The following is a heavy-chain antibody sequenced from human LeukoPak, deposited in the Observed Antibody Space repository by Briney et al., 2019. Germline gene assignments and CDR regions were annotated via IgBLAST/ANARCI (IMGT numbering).Heavy chain of an antibody. CDR2: IRSKTDGGTT. CDR3: TTDLWRAY. V-gene: IGHV3-15*01. Sequence: GGSLRLSCAPSGFTFSSAWMYWVRQAPAEGLEWVGRIRSKTDGGTTDYAAPVKRRFTISRDDSKNTLYLQMNSLKPEDTAVFYCTTDLWRAYWGQGTLVTVSS. D-gene: IGHD3-3*01. J-gene: IGHJ4*02. CDR1: GFTFSSAW.